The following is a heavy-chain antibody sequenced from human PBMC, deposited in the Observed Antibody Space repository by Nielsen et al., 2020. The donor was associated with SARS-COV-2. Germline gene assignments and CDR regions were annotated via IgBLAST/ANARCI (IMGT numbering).Heavy chain of an antibody. Sequence: VRQAPGKGLAWMGRIDPRDSYTNYSPSFQGHVTISADKSTTTANLQWSGLKASDTAMYYCARHSYQYYYDSSGYYYFDSWGQGTQVTVSS. J-gene: IGHJ4*02. CDR3: ARHSYQYYYDSSGYYYFDS. CDR2: IDPRDSYT. D-gene: IGHD3-22*01. V-gene: IGHV5-10-1*01.